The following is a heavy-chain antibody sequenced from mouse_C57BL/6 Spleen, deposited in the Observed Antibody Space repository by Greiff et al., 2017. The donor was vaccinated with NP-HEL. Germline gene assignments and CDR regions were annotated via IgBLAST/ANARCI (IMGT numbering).Heavy chain of an antibody. V-gene: IGHV3-6*01. Sequence: EVKLLESGPGLVKPSQSLSLTCSVTGYSITSGYYWNWIRQFPGNKLEWMGYISYDGSNNYNPSLKNRISITRDTSKNQFFLKLNSVTTEDTATYYCAREMVTFDYWGQGTTLTVSS. CDR2: ISYDGSN. J-gene: IGHJ2*01. CDR1: GYSITSGYY. CDR3: AREMVTFDY. D-gene: IGHD2-3*01.